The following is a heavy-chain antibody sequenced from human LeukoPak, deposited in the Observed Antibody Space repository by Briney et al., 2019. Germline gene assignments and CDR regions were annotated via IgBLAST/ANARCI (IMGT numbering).Heavy chain of an antibody. V-gene: IGHV3-23*01. CDR1: GFTFSNYV. D-gene: IGHD1-26*01. CDR3: ARWRGTYSPSY. CDR2: ISGGGGTT. J-gene: IGHJ4*02. Sequence: PGGSLRLSCAASGFTFSNYVMTWVRQAPGKGLEWVSGISGGGGTTYYTDSVKGRYTISRDNSKNTLYLQMNSLRAEDTAVYFCARWRGTYSPSYWGQGALVTVSS.